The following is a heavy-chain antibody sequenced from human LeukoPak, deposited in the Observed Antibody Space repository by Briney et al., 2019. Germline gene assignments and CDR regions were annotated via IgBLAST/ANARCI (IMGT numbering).Heavy chain of an antibody. CDR3: ARVVRGVISSWFDP. J-gene: IGHJ5*02. V-gene: IGHV3-7*03. D-gene: IGHD3-10*01. Sequence: GGSLRLSCAASGFTFSSYWMSWVRQAPVKGLEWVANIKQDGSEKYYVDSVKGRFTISRDNAKNSLYLQMNSLRAEDTAVYYCARVVRGVISSWFDPWGQGTLVTVSS. CDR1: GFTFSSYW. CDR2: IKQDGSEK.